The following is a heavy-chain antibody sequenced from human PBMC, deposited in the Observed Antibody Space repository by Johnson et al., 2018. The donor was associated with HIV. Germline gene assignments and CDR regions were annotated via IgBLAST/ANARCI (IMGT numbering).Heavy chain of an antibody. Sequence: QVQLVESGGGVVQPGRSLRLSCAASGFTFSSYAMHWVRQAPGKGLEWVAVISYDGSNKYYADSVKGRFTISRDNSKNSLYLQMNSLRAEDTALYYCVGSSINAFDIWGRGTVVTVSS. CDR3: VGSSINAFDI. V-gene: IGHV3-30-3*01. D-gene: IGHD6-6*01. CDR1: GFTFSSYA. CDR2: ISYDGSNK. J-gene: IGHJ3*02.